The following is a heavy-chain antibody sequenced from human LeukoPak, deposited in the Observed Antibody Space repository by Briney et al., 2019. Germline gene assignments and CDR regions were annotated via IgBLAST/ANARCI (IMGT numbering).Heavy chain of an antibody. CDR2: ISGSGGST. CDR3: AKDRFCLNDVCHGFFDY. Sequence: GGSLRLSCAASGFIFSVYAMSWVRQAPGKGLEWVSTISGSGGSTYYADSVKGRFTISRDNSKNTVYLQMNSLRAEDTAVYYCAKDRFCLNDVCHGFFDYWGQGILVTVSS. V-gene: IGHV3-23*01. D-gene: IGHD2-8*01. CDR1: GFIFSVYA. J-gene: IGHJ4*02.